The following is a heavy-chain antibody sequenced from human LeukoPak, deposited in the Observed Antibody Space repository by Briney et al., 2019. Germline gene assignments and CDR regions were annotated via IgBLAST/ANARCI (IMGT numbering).Heavy chain of an antibody. CDR2: ISWNSGSI. CDR1: GFTFDDHA. D-gene: IGHD5-18*01. CDR3: AKDTEYSYGGHFDY. Sequence: GGSLRLSCTASGFTFDDHAMHWVRQAPGKGLEWVSGISWNSGSIGYADSVKGRFTISRDNAKNSLYLQMNSLRAEDTALYYCAKDTEYSYGGHFDYWGQGTLVTVSS. V-gene: IGHV3-9*01. J-gene: IGHJ4*02.